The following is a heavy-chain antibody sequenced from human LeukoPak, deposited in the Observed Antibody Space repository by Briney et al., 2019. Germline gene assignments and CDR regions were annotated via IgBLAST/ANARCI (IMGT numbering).Heavy chain of an antibody. V-gene: IGHV4-59*08. Sequence: SETLSLTCTVSGGSISTYYWSWIRQPPGKGLERIGHIYYSGSTNYNPSLKSRVTISVDTSKNQFSLKLSSVTAADTAVYYCARQVGYSSGWYIYWGQGTLVTVSS. CDR3: ARQVGYSSGWYIY. CDR1: GGSISTYY. D-gene: IGHD6-19*01. CDR2: IYYSGST. J-gene: IGHJ4*02.